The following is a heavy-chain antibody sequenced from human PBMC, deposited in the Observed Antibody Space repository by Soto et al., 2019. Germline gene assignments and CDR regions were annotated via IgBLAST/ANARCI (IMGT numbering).Heavy chain of an antibody. J-gene: IGHJ3*02. CDR2: INAGNGNT. CDR3: ARGSGWYGAFDI. V-gene: IGHV1-3*01. Sequence: ASVKVSCKASGYTLTSYAMHWVRQAPGQRLEWMGWINAGNGNTKYSQKFQGRVTITRDTSASTAYMELSSLRSEDTAVYYCARGSGWYGAFDIWGQGTMVTVSS. D-gene: IGHD6-19*01. CDR1: GYTLTSYA.